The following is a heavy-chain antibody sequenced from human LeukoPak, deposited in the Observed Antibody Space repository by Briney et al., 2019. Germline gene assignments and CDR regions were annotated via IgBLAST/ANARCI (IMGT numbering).Heavy chain of an antibody. Sequence: SETLSLTCTVSGGSISSSTYFWGWIRQPPGKGLEWIGSIYYSGITYYNASLKSRVTISVDTSKNQFSLKLSSVTAADTSVYSGARNGRNSGSAPESSKHGGRGPLFTVS. CDR2: IYYSGIT. V-gene: IGHV4-39*01. CDR1: GGSISSSTYF. CDR3: ARNGRNSGSAPESSKH. J-gene: IGHJ1*01. D-gene: IGHD1-26*01.